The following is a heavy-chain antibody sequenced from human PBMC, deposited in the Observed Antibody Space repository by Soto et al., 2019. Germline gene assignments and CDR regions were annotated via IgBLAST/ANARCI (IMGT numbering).Heavy chain of an antibody. CDR2: ISGSGGST. J-gene: IGHJ6*02. D-gene: IGHD3-9*01. CDR1: GFTFSSYA. CDR3: AHSPTTYDILTGYYSLCYYYGMDV. V-gene: IGHV3-23*01. Sequence: EVQLLESGGGLVQAGGSLRLSCAASGFTFSSYAMSWVRQAPGKGLEWVSAISGSGGSTYYADSVKGGFAISRDNSNNTMYLQMNSLRAEDTAVYYCAHSPTTYDILTGYYSLCYYYGMDVWGQGTTVTVSS.